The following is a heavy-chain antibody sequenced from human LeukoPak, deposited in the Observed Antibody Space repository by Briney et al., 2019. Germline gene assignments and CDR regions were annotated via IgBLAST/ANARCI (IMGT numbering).Heavy chain of an antibody. CDR3: ARGEKLSSGSYVSAY. D-gene: IGHD3-10*01. V-gene: IGHV1-2*02. CDR2: INPNSGGT. Sequence: GASVKVSCKASGYTFTGYFMHWVRQAPGQGLEWMGWINPNSGGTNYAQKFQGRVTMTRDTSISTAYMELSRLRSDDTAVYYCARGEKLSSGSYVSAYWGQGTLVTVSS. CDR1: GYTFTGYF. J-gene: IGHJ4*02.